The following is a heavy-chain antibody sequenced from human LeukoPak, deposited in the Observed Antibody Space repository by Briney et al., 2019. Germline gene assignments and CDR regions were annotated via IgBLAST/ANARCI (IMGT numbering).Heavy chain of an antibody. CDR1: GFTFSSYG. V-gene: IGHV3-48*04. D-gene: IGHD6-13*01. Sequence: LPGGSLRLSCAASGFTFSSYGMHWVRQAPGKGLEWVSSISRSATTIYYADSVKGRFTISRDNAKNSLYLQMNSLRAEDTAVYFCARVGALSSSWLLYWGQGTLVTVSS. CDR3: ARVGALSSSWLLY. CDR2: ISRSATTI. J-gene: IGHJ4*02.